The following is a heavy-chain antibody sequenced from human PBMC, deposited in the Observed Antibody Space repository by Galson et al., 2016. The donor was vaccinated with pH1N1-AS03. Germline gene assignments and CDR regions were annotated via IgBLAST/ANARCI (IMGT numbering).Heavy chain of an antibody. Sequence: SVKVSCKASGGTFSSSAVGWVRQAPGQGLEWMGGILPIFGTANYAQRFQARPSITADKSTNTAYMELTSLRSEDTAVYFCAIRDGGGYAFWSGKPGGYWGQGTLVTVSS. V-gene: IGHV1-69*06. J-gene: IGHJ4*02. CDR1: GGTFSSSA. D-gene: IGHD3-3*01. CDR2: ILPIFGTA. CDR3: AIRDGGGYAFWSGKPGGY.